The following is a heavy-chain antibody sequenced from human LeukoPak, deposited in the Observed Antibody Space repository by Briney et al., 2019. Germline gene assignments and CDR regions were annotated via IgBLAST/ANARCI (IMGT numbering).Heavy chain of an antibody. Sequence: SLRLSCAASGFTFSNYYMNWIRQAPGKGLEWVSSITSTGVTIYYADSVKGRFTMSRDNAKNSLFLQMNSLTAEDTAVYFCARELHSSTWDYYYMDVWGKGTTVRVS. J-gene: IGHJ6*03. CDR1: GFTFSNYY. CDR3: ARELHSSTWDYYYMDV. D-gene: IGHD2-2*01. CDR2: ITSTGVTI. V-gene: IGHV3-11*01.